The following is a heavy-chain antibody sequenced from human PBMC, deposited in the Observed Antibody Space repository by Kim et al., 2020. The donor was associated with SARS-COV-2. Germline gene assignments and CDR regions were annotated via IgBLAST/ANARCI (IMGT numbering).Heavy chain of an antibody. D-gene: IGHD5-12*01. V-gene: IGHV7-4-1*02. CDR3: ARGVGIVATILNWFDP. CDR2: INTNTGNP. Sequence: ASVKVSCKASGYTFTSYAMNWVRQAPGQGLEWMGWINTNTGNPTYAQGFTGRFVFSLDTSVSTAYLQISSLKAEDTAVYYCARGVGIVATILNWFDPWGQGTLVTVSS. CDR1: GYTFTSYA. J-gene: IGHJ5*02.